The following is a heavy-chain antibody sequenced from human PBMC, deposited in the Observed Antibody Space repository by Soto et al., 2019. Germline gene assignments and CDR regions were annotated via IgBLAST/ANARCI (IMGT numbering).Heavy chain of an antibody. J-gene: IGHJ4*02. CDR2: ISYDGSNK. CDR3: ARPHFTFGGVIAPDY. CDR1: GFTFSSYA. V-gene: IGHV3-30-3*01. D-gene: IGHD3-16*02. Sequence: SGGSLRLSCGASGFTFSSYAMRWVGQAPGKGLEWVAVISYDGSNKYYADSVKGRFTISRDNSKNTLYLQMNSLRAEDTAVYYCARPHFTFGGVIAPDYWGQGTLVTVSS.